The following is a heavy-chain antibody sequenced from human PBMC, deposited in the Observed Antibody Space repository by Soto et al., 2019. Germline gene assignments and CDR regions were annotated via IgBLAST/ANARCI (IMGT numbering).Heavy chain of an antibody. CDR2: ISYDGSNK. D-gene: IGHD6-19*01. V-gene: IGHV3-30*18. J-gene: IGHJ6*02. Sequence: PGGSLRLSCAASGFTFSSYGMHWVRQAPGKGLEWVAVISYDGSNKYYADSVKGRLTISRDNSKNTLYLQTNSLRAEDTAVYYCAKDITVAGSRWGYYYYYGLDVWGQGTTVT. CDR1: GFTFSSYG. CDR3: AKDITVAGSRWGYYYYYGLDV.